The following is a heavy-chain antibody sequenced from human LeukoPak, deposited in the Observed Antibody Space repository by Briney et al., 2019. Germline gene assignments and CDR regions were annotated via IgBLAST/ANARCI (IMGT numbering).Heavy chain of an antibody. CDR3: AREGVTVNWNDVYAFDI. CDR1: GFTVSSYS. Sequence: PGGSLRLSCAASGFTVSSYSMNWVRQAPGKGLEWVSYISSSSSTIYYADSVKGRFTISRDNAKNSLYLQMNSLRAEDTAVYYCAREGVTVNWNDVYAFDIWGQGTMVTVSS. CDR2: ISSSSSTI. V-gene: IGHV3-48*01. J-gene: IGHJ3*02. D-gene: IGHD1-20*01.